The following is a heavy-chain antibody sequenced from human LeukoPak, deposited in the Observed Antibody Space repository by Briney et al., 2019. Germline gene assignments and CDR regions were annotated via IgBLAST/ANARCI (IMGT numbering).Heavy chain of an antibody. D-gene: IGHD2-2*01. CDR1: GFTFSSYA. CDR2: ISYDGSNK. Sequence: HPGRSLRLSCAASGFTFSSYAMHWVRQAPGKGLEWVAVISYDGSNKYYADSVKGRFTISRDNSKNTLYLQMNSLRAEDTAVYYCAKDIQYQADYYGMDVWGQGTTVTVSS. V-gene: IGHV3-30-3*01. CDR3: AKDIQYQADYYGMDV. J-gene: IGHJ6*02.